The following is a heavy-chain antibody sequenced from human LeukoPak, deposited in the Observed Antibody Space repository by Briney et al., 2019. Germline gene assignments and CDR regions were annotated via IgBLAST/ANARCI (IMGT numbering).Heavy chain of an antibody. D-gene: IGHD2-21*02. CDR1: GYTFTGYY. CDR2: INPNSGGT. Sequence: ASVKVSCKASGYTFTGYYIHWVRQAPGQGLEWMGWINPNSGGTNYAQKFQGRVTMTRDTSISTAYMELSSLRSDDTAVNYCARDNRGVTSFDYWGQGTLVTVSS. J-gene: IGHJ4*02. V-gene: IGHV1-2*02. CDR3: ARDNRGVTSFDY.